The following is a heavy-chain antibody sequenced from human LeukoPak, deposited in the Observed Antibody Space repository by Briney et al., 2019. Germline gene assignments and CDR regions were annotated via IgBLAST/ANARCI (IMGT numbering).Heavy chain of an antibody. CDR3: ARTHSSSWFGDFDY. CDR1: GDSISSYY. V-gene: IGHV4-59*01. CDR2: IYYSGST. J-gene: IGHJ4*02. Sequence: PSETLSLTCTVSGDSISSYYWSWIRQPPGKGLEWIGYIYYSGSTNYNPSLKSRVTMSVDTSKNQFSLKLSSVTAADTAVYYCARTHSSSWFGDFDYWGQGTLVTVSS. D-gene: IGHD6-13*01.